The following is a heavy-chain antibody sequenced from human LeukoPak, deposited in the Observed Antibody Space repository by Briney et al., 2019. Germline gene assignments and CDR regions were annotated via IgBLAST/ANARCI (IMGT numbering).Heavy chain of an antibody. CDR1: GGSTSSGSYY. J-gene: IGHJ3*02. V-gene: IGHV4-61*02. D-gene: IGHD2-8*01. CDR2: IYTSGGA. CDR3: ATALGYCSNGVCYPGAFDI. Sequence: PSETLSLTCTVSGGSTSSGSYYWSWIRQPAGKGLEWIGRIYTSGGADYNPSLKSRVTISVDTSKNQFSLKLSSVTAADTAVYYCATALGYCSNGVCYPGAFDIWGQGTMVTVSS.